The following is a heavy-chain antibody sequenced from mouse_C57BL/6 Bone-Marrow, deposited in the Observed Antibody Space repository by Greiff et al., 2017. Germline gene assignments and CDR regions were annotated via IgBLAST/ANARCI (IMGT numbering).Heavy chain of an antibody. CDR3: ASAVYYGSSYEEAMDY. D-gene: IGHD1-1*01. CDR1: GYTFTSYW. V-gene: IGHV1-69*01. Sequence: QVQLQQPGAELVMPGASVKLSCKASGYTFTSYWMHWVKQRPGQGLEWIGEIDPSDSYTNYNQKFKGKSTLTVDKSSSTAYMQLSSLTSEDCGLYYCASAVYYGSSYEEAMDYWGQGTSVTVSS. CDR2: IDPSDSYT. J-gene: IGHJ4*01.